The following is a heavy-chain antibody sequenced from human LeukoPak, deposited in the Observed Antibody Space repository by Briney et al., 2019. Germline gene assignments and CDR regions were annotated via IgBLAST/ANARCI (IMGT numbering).Heavy chain of an antibody. V-gene: IGHV3-23*01. J-gene: IGHJ4*02. D-gene: IGHD6-19*01. CDR1: GFTFSSYA. CDR2: ISGSGGST. Sequence: GGSLRLSCAASGFTFSSYAMSWVRQAPGKGLEWVSAISGSGGSTYYADSVKGRFTISRDNSKNTLYLQMNSLRAEDTAVYYCAKDSTPIAVAGTNFDYWGQGTLVTVSS. CDR3: AKDSTPIAVAGTNFDY.